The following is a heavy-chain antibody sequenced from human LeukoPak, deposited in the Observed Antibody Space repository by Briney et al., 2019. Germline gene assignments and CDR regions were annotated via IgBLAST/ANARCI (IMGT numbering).Heavy chain of an antibody. J-gene: IGHJ6*02. V-gene: IGHV1-3*01. CDR2: INAGNGNT. Sequence: ASVKVSCKASGYTFTSYAMHWVRQAPGQRLEWMGWINAGNGNTKYSQKFQGRVTITRDTSASTAYMELSSLRSEDTAVYYCARVREGYYYDSSGYTETNYYYGMDVWGQGTTVTVSS. D-gene: IGHD3-22*01. CDR1: GYTFTSYA. CDR3: ARVREGYYYDSSGYTETNYYYGMDV.